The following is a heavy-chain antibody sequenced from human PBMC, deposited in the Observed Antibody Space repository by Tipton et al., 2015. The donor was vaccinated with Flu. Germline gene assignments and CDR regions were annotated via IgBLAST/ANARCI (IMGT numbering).Heavy chain of an antibody. Sequence: LRLSCTVFGGSMRSSSHYWAWIRQPPGKGLEWIGSMFYTGVTYYNASLKNRITISIDRSETQLSLQLTSVTAADTAVYYCARNVFEGYGDYRNWYFDLWGRGTLVTVSS. J-gene: IGHJ2*01. CDR3: ARNVFEGYGDYRNWYFDL. CDR1: GGSMRSSSHY. D-gene: IGHD4-17*01. V-gene: IGHV4-39*01. CDR2: MFYTGVT.